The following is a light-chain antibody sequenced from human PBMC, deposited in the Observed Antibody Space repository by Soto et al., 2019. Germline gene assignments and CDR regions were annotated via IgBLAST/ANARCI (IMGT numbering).Light chain of an antibody. J-gene: IGKJ1*01. V-gene: IGKV1-5*03. CDR2: TAS. Sequence: DIPMTQSPSTLSASVGDRVTITCRASQSISTWLAWYQQKPGKAPKLLIYTASNLERGVPSRFSGSGSGTEFTLTISSLQPDDFATYYCQQHNSYPRKFGQGTKVEMK. CDR1: QSISTW. CDR3: QQHNSYPRK.